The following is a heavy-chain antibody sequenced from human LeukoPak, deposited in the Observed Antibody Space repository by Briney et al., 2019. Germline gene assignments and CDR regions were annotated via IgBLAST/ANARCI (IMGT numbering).Heavy chain of an antibody. CDR1: GFAFSSHA. J-gene: IGHJ4*02. CDR2: VSGSGSNT. Sequence: GGSLRLSCAASGFAFSSHAMNWVRQAPGKGLEWVSSVSGSGSNTYYTDSVKGRFTISRDNSKNTLYLQMNSLAAEDPALYYCAKDRHGYYQPVDYWGQGTLVTVSS. CDR3: AKDRHGYYQPVDY. D-gene: IGHD3-22*01. V-gene: IGHV3-23*01.